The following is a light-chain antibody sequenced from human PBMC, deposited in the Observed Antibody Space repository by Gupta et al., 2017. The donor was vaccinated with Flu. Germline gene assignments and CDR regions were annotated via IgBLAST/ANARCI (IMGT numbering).Light chain of an antibody. Sequence: QSVLTQPPSASGTPGQRVTISCSGSSSNIGSNYVFWYQQLPGTAPKLLIDRNNQRPSGVPDRFSGSKSGTSASLAISGLRSEDEAEYHCAAWDDSLNGRVFGGGTKLTVL. V-gene: IGLV1-47*01. CDR3: AAWDDSLNGRV. J-gene: IGLJ2*01. CDR2: RNN. CDR1: SSNIGSNY.